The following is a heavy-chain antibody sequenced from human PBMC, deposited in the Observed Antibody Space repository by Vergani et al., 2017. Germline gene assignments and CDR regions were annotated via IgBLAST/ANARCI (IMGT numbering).Heavy chain of an antibody. D-gene: IGHD2-2*01. V-gene: IGHV1-18*04. CDR2: ISAYNGNT. J-gene: IGHJ6*02. Sequence: QVQLVQSGAEVKKPGASVKVSCKASGYTFTSYGISWVRQAPGQGLEWMGWISAYNGNTNYAQKLQGRVPMTTDTSTSTAYMELRSLRSDDTAVYYCAIDPDIVVVPAAPYYYYYYGMDVWGQGTTVTVSS. CDR3: AIDPDIVVVPAAPYYYYYYGMDV. CDR1: GYTFTSYG.